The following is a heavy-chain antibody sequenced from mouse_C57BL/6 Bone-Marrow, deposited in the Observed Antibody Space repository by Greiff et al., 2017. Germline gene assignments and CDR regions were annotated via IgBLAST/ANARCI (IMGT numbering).Heavy chain of an antibody. V-gene: IGHV1-81*01. CDR1: GYTFTSYG. J-gene: IGHJ3*01. Sequence: VQLQQSGAELARPGASVKLSCKASGYTFTSYGISWVKQRTGQGLEWIGEIYPRSGNTYYNEKFKGKATLTAGKSSSTAYMELRSLTSEDSAVYFCARGDYGSLWFAYWGQGTLVTVSA. CDR3: ARGDYGSLWFAY. CDR2: IYPRSGNT. D-gene: IGHD1-1*01.